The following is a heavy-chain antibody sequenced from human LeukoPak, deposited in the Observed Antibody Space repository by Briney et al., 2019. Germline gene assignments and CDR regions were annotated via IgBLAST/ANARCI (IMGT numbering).Heavy chain of an antibody. CDR3: ARVSIAAGDSGFDY. V-gene: IGHV1-69*04. D-gene: IGHD6-6*01. Sequence: SVKVSCKASGGTFSSYAISWVRQAPRQGLEWMGRIIPILGIANYAQKFQGRVTITADKSTSTAYMELSSLRSEDTAVYYCARVSIAAGDSGFDYWGQGTLVTVSS. CDR2: IIPILGIA. J-gene: IGHJ4*02. CDR1: GGTFSSYA.